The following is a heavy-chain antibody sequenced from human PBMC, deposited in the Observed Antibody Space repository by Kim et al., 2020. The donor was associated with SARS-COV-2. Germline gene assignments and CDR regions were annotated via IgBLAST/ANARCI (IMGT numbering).Heavy chain of an antibody. V-gene: IGHV3-23*01. D-gene: IGHD6-6*01. CDR3: AKVGEAARHAFDY. Sequence: ADSVKGRFTSSRDNSKNTLYLQMNSLRAEDTAVYYCAKVGEAARHAFDYWGQGTLVTVSS. J-gene: IGHJ4*02.